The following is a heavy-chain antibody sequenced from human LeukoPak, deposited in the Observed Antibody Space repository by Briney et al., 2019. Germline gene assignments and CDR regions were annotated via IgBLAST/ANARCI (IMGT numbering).Heavy chain of an antibody. CDR3: ARRPTGRNYYFDY. Sequence: GESLKISCKASGDSFTTYWIGWVRQMPGKGLEWMGIIYPGDSDTRYSPSFQGQVTISVDKSISTAYLQWTSLKASDTAMYYCARRPTGRNYYFDYWGQGALVTVSS. D-gene: IGHD1-1*01. CDR1: GDSFTTYW. J-gene: IGHJ4*02. CDR2: IYPGDSDT. V-gene: IGHV5-51*01.